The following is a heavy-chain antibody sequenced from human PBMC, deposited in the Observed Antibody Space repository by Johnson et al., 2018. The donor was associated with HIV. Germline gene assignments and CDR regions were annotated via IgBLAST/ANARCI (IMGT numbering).Heavy chain of an antibody. CDR2: ISYDGSNK. V-gene: IGHV3-30-3*01. Sequence: QVQLVESGGGVVQPGRSLRLSCAASGFTFSSYAMHWVRQAPGKGLEWVAVISYDGSNKYYAYSVKGRFTISRDNSKNTLYLQMNSLRAEDTAVYYCARGRARAFDIWGQGTMVTVSS. J-gene: IGHJ3*02. CDR1: GFTFSSYA. CDR3: ARGRARAFDI. D-gene: IGHD5-12*01.